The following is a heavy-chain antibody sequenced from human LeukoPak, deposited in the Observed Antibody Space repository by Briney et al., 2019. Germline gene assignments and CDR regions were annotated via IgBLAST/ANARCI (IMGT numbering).Heavy chain of an antibody. Sequence: GASVKVSCKVSGDTHTELSMHWVRQAPGKGLEWMGGFDPKEGERVYAQNFQGRFTMTEDTSSGTAYMELNSLRSEDTAVYYCTTREIVVEPAQTSMVRGVLWRSDFWGHGTLVTVSS. CDR3: TTREIVVEPAQTSMVRGVLWRSDF. D-gene: IGHD3-10*01. CDR2: FDPKEGER. J-gene: IGHJ4*01. V-gene: IGHV1-24*01. CDR1: GDTHTELS.